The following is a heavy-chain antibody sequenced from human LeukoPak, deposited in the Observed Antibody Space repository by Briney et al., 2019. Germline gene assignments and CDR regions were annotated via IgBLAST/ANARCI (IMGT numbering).Heavy chain of an antibody. J-gene: IGHJ4*02. CDR2: INSDGSST. CDR1: GFTFSSYW. CDR3: ARESYSSGADY. V-gene: IGHV3-74*01. D-gene: IGHD6-19*01. Sequence: GGSLRLSCAAPGFTFSSYWMHWVRQAPGKGLVWVSRINSDGSSTSYADSVKGRFTISRDNAKNTLYLQMNSLRAEDTAVYYCARESYSSGADYWGQGTLVTVSS.